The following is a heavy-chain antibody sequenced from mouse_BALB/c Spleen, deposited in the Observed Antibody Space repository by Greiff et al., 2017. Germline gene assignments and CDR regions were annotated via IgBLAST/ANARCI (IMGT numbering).Heavy chain of an antibody. CDR1: GFTFSDYY. J-gene: IGHJ4*01. Sequence: EVQVVESGGGLVKPGGSLKLSCAASGFTFSDYYMYWVRQTPEKRLEWVATISDGGSYTYYPDSVKGRFTISRDNAKNNLYLQMSSLKSEDTAMYYCARDAMDCWGQGTSVTVSS. CDR2: ISDGGSYT. CDR3: ARDAMDC. V-gene: IGHV5-4*02.